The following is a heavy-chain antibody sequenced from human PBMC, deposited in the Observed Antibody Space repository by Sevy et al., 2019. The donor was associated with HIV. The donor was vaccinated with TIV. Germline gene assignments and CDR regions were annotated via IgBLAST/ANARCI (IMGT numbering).Heavy chain of an antibody. D-gene: IGHD5-18*01. CDR2: IYSDGTT. CDR1: GFTVSSNY. V-gene: IGHV3-66*01. J-gene: IGHJ4*02. CDR3: ARGKSGYGYGLNS. Sequence: GGSLRLSCAASGFTVSSNYMTWVRQAPGKGLEGVSVIYSDGTTYHADSVKDRFTIYRDNSKNTLFLEMNSLRAEDTAFYYCARGKSGYGYGLNSWGQGTLVTVSS.